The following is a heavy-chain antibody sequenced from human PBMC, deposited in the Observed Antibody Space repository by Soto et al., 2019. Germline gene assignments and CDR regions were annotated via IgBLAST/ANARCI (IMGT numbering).Heavy chain of an antibody. V-gene: IGHV6-1*01. D-gene: IGHD4-17*01. Sequence: QVQLQPSGPGLVKPSQTLSLTCAISGDSVSSNSAAWNWIRQSPSRGLEWLGRTYYRSKWYTDYALAVKSRITINPDTSKNQFSLQLNSGTPEDTAVYYCARELTVTKDGQDWFGPWGQGNLVTVSS. CDR1: GDSVSSNSAA. J-gene: IGHJ5*02. CDR2: TYYRSKWYT. CDR3: ARELTVTKDGQDWFGP.